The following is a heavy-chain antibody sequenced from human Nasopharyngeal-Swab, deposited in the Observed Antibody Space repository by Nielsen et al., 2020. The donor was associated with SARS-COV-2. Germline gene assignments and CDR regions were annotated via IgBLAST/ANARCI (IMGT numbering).Heavy chain of an antibody. CDR2: IYPGDSDT. D-gene: IGHD6-19*01. CDR1: GYSFTSYW. CDR3: ARHVGSGWYGVDY. J-gene: IGHJ4*02. Sequence: GGSLRLSCKGSGYSFTSYWIGWVRQMPGKGLEWMGIIYPGDSDTRYSPSLQGQVTISADKSISTAYLQWSSLKASDTAMYYCARHVGSGWYGVDYWGQGTLVTVSS. V-gene: IGHV5-51*01.